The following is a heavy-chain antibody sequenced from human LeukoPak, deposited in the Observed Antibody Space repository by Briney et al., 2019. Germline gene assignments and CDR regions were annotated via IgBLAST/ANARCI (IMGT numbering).Heavy chain of an antibody. CDR1: GGTFTGYT. CDR3: AIHRLGITIVRGAPGWFEA. J-gene: IGHJ5*01. D-gene: IGHD3-10*01. V-gene: IGHV1-69*02. CDR2: IIPILGIT. Sequence: SVKVSCTASGGTFTGYTISWVRQAPGQGLEWVGRIIPILGITNYAQTFQGRVTITADKSTSTPYMEMSSLRSEDTAVYYCAIHRLGITIVRGAPGWFEAWGHGTLVTVSS.